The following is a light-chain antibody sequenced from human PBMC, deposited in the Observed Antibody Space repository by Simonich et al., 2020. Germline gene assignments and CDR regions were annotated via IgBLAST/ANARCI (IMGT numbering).Light chain of an antibody. CDR1: QSVSSSY. Sequence: EIVLTQSPGTLSLSPGERATLSCRASQSVSSSYLAWYQQKPGLAPRLLIYDASSSATGIPDRFSGSGSGTDFTLTISRLEPEDFAVYYCQQYGSSPKTFGQGTKLEIK. J-gene: IGKJ2*01. CDR2: DAS. CDR3: QQYGSSPKT. V-gene: IGKV3D-20*01.